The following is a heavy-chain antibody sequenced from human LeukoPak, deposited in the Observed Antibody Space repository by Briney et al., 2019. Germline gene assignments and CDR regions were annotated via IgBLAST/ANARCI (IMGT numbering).Heavy chain of an antibody. CDR1: GYSISSGYY. CDR3: ASRRYCSSTSCRDGDY. V-gene: IGHV4-38-2*01. CDR2: IYHSGST. Sequence: SETLSLTCAVSGYSISSGYYWGWIRQPPGKGLAWIGSIYHSGSTYYNPSLKSRVIISVDTSKNQFSLKLSSVTAAGTAVYYCASRRYCSSTSCRDGDYWGQGTLVTVSS. D-gene: IGHD2-2*01. J-gene: IGHJ4*02.